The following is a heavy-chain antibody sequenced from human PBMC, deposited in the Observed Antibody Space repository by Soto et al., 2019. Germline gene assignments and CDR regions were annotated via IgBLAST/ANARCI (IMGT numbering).Heavy chain of an antibody. CDR1: GGSISSYY. J-gene: IGHJ3*02. CDR2: IYYSGST. V-gene: IGHV4-59*01. Sequence: PSETLSLTCTVSGGSISSYYWSWIRQPPGKGLEWIGYIYYSGSTNYNPSLKSRVTITVDTSKNQFYQKLSSVTAADTAVYYCARVWGGAFDIWGQGTMVTVSS. CDR3: ARVWGGAFDI. D-gene: IGHD3-10*01.